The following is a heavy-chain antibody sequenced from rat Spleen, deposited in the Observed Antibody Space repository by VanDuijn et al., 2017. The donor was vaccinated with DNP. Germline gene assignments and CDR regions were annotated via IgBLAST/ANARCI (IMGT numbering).Heavy chain of an antibody. CDR3: ATSPGPNWFAY. CDR2: ISTGSVTT. Sequence: EVQLVESGGGLVQPGRSMKLSCAASGFTFSDYAMAWVRQAPTKGLEWVASISTGSVTTYYRDSVKGRFTVSRDDAKSTLYLQMDSLRSEDTATYYCATSPGPNWFAYWGQGTLVTVSS. V-gene: IGHV5-25*01. CDR1: GFTFSDYA. J-gene: IGHJ3*01. D-gene: IGHD1-4*01.